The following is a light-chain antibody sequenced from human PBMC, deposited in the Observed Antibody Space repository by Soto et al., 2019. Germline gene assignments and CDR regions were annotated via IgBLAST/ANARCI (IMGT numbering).Light chain of an antibody. CDR1: SSNIGAGYD. V-gene: IGLV1-40*01. CDR2: GNS. J-gene: IGLJ1*01. CDR3: QSYESSLSGFYV. Sequence: QSVLTQPPSVSGAPGQRVTISCTGSSSNIGAGYDVHWYRQLPGTAPKLLIYGNSNRPSGVPDRFSGSKSGTSASLAITGLQVEVEADYYCQSYESSLSGFYVFGSGTKVT.